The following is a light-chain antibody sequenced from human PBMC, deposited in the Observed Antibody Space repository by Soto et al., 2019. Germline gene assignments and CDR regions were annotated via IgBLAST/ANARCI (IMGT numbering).Light chain of an antibody. V-gene: IGLV2-23*02. CDR3: CSYGGSRPYV. CDR2: DVS. CDR1: DNDIGTHNL. J-gene: IGLJ1*01. Sequence: QSVLTQPASVSGSPGQSITISCTGTDNDIGTHNLVSWYQQYPGTAPKVIIFDVSSRPSGVSSRFSGSKSGNTASLTISALQAEDEADYYCCSYGGSRPYVFGTGTKVTVL.